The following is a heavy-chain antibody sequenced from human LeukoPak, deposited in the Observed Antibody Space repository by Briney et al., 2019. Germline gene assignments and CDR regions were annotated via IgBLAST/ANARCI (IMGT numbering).Heavy chain of an antibody. Sequence: GRSLRLSCAASGFTFSSYGMHWVRQAPGKGLEWVAVIWYDGSNKYYADSVKGRFTISRDNSKNTLHLQMNSLRAEDTAVYYCARANLYYGSSGYGYDYWGQGTLVTVSS. D-gene: IGHD3-22*01. CDR3: ARANLYYGSSGYGYDY. V-gene: IGHV3-33*01. J-gene: IGHJ4*02. CDR2: IWYDGSNK. CDR1: GFTFSSYG.